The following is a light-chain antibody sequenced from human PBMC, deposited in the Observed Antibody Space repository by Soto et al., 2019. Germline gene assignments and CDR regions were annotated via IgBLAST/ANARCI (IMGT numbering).Light chain of an antibody. Sequence: QSVLTQPPSASGTPGQRVTISCSGGSSNIGGNTVNWYQQLPGTAPTLLIYTNDQRPSGVPDRFSASKSGTSASLAISGLQSEDEADYYCAAWDGSLNVVLFGGGTKLNVL. CDR1: SSNIGGNT. CDR2: TND. V-gene: IGLV1-44*01. J-gene: IGLJ2*01. CDR3: AAWDGSLNVVL.